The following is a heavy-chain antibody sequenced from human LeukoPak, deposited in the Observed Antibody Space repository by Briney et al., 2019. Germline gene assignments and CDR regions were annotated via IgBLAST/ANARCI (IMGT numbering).Heavy chain of an antibody. Sequence: SVKVSCKASGGTFMRHSISWVRQAPGQGLEWMGGIIPILAAADYPQKYQGRVTITTDESTSTVFMELSSITSEDSAVYYCARAYSSSGGANYWGQGTLVTVSS. D-gene: IGHD6-13*01. CDR2: IIPILAAA. V-gene: IGHV1-69*16. CDR3: ARAYSSSGGANY. CDR1: GGTFMRHS. J-gene: IGHJ4*02.